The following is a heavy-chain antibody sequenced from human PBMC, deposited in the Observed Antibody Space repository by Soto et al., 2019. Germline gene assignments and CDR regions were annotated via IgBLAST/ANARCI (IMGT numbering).Heavy chain of an antibody. V-gene: IGHV3-30*19. CDR1: GFTFSSYG. CDR2: IWYDGSNK. J-gene: IGHJ6*02. D-gene: IGHD5-12*01. Sequence: GGSLRLSCAASGFTFSSYGMHWVRQAPGKGLEWVAVIWYDGSNKVYADSVKGRFTISRVDSKNTLYLQMNSLRAEDTAVYYCAREQGRRDGYNFSGMDVWGQGTTVTVSS. CDR3: AREQGRRDGYNFSGMDV.